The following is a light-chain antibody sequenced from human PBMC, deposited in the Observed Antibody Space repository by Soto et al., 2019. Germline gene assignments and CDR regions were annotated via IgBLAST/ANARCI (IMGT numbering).Light chain of an antibody. J-gene: IGKJ1*01. Sequence: IQMTQSPSSVSAFVGDRVTITCRASQGIRSWLAWYQQKPGNAPKLLIYVASSLQSGVPSRFSGSGYGTDFTLTISNLQPDDFATYYCLQTDSFPLTFGQGTKVQIK. CDR1: QGIRSW. CDR3: LQTDSFPLT. V-gene: IGKV1-12*01. CDR2: VAS.